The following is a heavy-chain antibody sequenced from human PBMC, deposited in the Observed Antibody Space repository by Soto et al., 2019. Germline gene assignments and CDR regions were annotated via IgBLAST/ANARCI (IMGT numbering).Heavy chain of an antibody. V-gene: IGHV1-69*02. CDR3: ASFGYYYGSGSYYP. J-gene: IGHJ5*02. Sequence: QVQLVQSGAEVKKPGSSVKVSCKASGGTFSSYTISWVRQAPGQGLEWMGRIIPILGIANYAQKFQGRVTITADKSTSTAYLVLSSLRSEDTAVYYCASFGYYYGSGSYYPWGQGTLVTVSS. CDR2: IIPILGIA. CDR1: GGTFSSYT. D-gene: IGHD3-10*01.